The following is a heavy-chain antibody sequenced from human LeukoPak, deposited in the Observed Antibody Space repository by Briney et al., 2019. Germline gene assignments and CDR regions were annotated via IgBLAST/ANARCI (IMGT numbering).Heavy chain of an antibody. D-gene: IGHD1-26*01. Sequence: SVKVSCKASGGTFSSYAISWVRQAPGQGLEWMGGIIPIFGTANYAQKFQGRVTITADKSTSTAYMELSSLRSEDTAVYYCAREKSIVGATYNWFDPWGQGTLVTVSS. V-gene: IGHV1-69*06. CDR2: IIPIFGTA. J-gene: IGHJ5*02. CDR1: GGTFSSYA. CDR3: AREKSIVGATYNWFDP.